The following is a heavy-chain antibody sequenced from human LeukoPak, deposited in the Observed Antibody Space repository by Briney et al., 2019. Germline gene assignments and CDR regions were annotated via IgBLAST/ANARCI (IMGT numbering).Heavy chain of an antibody. V-gene: IGHV1-2*02. CDR3: ARDQRPMVREVRAFDY. D-gene: IGHD3-10*01. CDR2: INPNSGGT. J-gene: IGHJ4*02. CDR1: GYTFTGYY. Sequence: GASVKVSCKASGYTFTGYYMHWVRQAPGQRLEWMGWINPNSGGTNYAQKFQGRVTMTRDTSISTAYMELSRLRSDDTAVYYCARDQRPMVREVRAFDYWRQGTLVTVSS.